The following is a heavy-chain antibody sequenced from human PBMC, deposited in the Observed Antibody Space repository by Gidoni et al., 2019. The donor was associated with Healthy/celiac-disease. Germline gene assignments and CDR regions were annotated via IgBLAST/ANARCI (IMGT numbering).Heavy chain of an antibody. CDR2: ISGSGGST. CDR3: ATQLNILTGYYHPSFDY. D-gene: IGHD3-9*01. V-gene: IGHV3-23*04. J-gene: IGHJ4*02. Sequence: EVQLVEPGGGLVQPGGSLRLSCAAAGFTFSSYAMSWVRQAPGKGLEWVSAISGSGGSTYYADSVKGRFTISRDNSKNTLYLQMNSLRAEDTAVYYCATQLNILTGYYHPSFDYWGQGTLVTVSS. CDR1: GFTFSSYA.